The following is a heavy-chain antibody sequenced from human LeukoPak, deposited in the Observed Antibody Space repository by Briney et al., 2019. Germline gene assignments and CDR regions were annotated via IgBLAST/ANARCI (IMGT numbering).Heavy chain of an antibody. CDR3: AREARRERDAFDI. Sequence: SQTLSLTCTVSSGSISSGGYYWSWIRQHPGKGLEWIGYIYYSGSTYYNPSLKSRVTISVDTSKNQFSLKLSSVTAADTAVYYCAREARRERDAFDIWGQGTMVTVSS. CDR1: SGSISSGGYY. D-gene: IGHD6-25*01. J-gene: IGHJ3*02. CDR2: IYYSGST. V-gene: IGHV4-31*03.